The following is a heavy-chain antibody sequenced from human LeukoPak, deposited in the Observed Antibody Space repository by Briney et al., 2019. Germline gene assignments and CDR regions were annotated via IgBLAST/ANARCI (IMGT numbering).Heavy chain of an antibody. D-gene: IGHD3-22*01. V-gene: IGHV1-69*13. CDR3: ARGRPHYDSSGYLSSYFDY. CDR2: IIPIFGTA. J-gene: IGHJ4*02. Sequence: GASVKVSCKASGYTFTSYGISWVRQAPGQGLEWMGGIIPIFGTANYAQKFQGRVTITADESTSTAYMELSSLRSEDTAVYYCARGRPHYDSSGYLSSYFDYWGQGTLVTVSS. CDR1: GYTFTSYG.